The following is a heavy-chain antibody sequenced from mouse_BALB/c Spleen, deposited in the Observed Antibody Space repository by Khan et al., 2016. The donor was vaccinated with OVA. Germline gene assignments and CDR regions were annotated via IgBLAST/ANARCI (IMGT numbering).Heavy chain of an antibody. CDR1: GFNIKDTY. CDR2: IDPPNDDS. CDR3: ATHYGNPVAY. V-gene: IGHV14-3*02. D-gene: IGHD2-1*01. J-gene: IGHJ3*01. Sequence: VQLQQSGAELVKPGASVNLSCSASGFNIKDTYIHWVKQRPEQGLEWIGRIDPPNDDSKYGPKFQDTATLTADPSSNTAYLQLTSLTSEDTAVYYCATHYGNPVAYWGQGTLVSVSA.